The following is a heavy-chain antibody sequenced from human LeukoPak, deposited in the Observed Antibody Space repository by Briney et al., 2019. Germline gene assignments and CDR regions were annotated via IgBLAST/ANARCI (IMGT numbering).Heavy chain of an antibody. CDR2: IKQDGSEK. V-gene: IGHV3-7*01. Sequence: PGGSLRLSCPASGFTFSSYWMSWVRQAPGKGLEWVANIKQDGSEKYYVDSVKGRFTISRDNAKNSLYLQMNSLRAEDTAVYYCERDSPLDGDPAYYYYYYGMDVWGQGTTVTVSS. CDR1: GFTFSSYW. D-gene: IGHD4-17*01. J-gene: IGHJ6*02. CDR3: ERDSPLDGDPAYYYYYYGMDV.